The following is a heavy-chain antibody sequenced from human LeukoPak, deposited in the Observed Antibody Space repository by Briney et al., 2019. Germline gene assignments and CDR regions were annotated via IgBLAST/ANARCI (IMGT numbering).Heavy chain of an antibody. CDR1: GGSISSYY. J-gene: IGHJ4*02. D-gene: IGHD1-26*01. V-gene: IGHV4-59*12. CDR3: ASTSGSYFEYYFDY. Sequence: PSETLSLTGTVSGGSISSYYWSWIRQPPGKGLEGRGYMYDSGSTNYNPSLDSRVTMSVDTSKNQFSLKLSSVTAADPAIYYCASTSGSYFEYYFDYWGQGTLVTVSS. CDR2: MYDSGST.